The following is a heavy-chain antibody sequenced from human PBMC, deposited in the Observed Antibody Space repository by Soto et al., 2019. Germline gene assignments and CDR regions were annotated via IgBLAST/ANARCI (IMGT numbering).Heavy chain of an antibody. CDR2: ISAHNGNT. V-gene: IGHV1-18*01. Sequence: QVQFVQSGAEVKKPGASVKVSCKTPGYTFTRYNIHWVRQAPGQGLEWMAWISAHNGNTNYAPNLQGRVTVTRDTSTSTAYIELRSLRSDDTAVYYCARGRYGDYWGQGALVTVSS. CDR3: ARGRYGDY. CDR1: GYTFTRYN. J-gene: IGHJ4*02. D-gene: IGHD1-1*01.